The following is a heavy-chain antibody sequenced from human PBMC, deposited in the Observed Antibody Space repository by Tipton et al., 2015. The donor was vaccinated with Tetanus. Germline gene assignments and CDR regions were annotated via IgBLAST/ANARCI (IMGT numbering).Heavy chain of an antibody. Sequence: TLSLTCTVSGDSISGYYWNWIRQPPGKGLEWIGYFYYSGSTNYNPSLKSRVTMSGDTSKNQFSLRLSSVTAADTAVYYCARAEAIFGVVIRFGWFDPWGQGTLVTVSS. J-gene: IGHJ5*02. CDR1: GDSISGYY. CDR3: ARAEAIFGVVIRFGWFDP. D-gene: IGHD3-3*01. V-gene: IGHV4-59*12. CDR2: FYYSGST.